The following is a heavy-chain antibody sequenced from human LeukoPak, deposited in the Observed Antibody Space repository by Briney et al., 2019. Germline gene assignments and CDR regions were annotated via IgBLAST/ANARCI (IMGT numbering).Heavy chain of an antibody. J-gene: IGHJ6*03. Sequence: GGSLRLSCEASGFTFSNHAMHWVRQAPGKGPEWVSAISGGGLDTYYADSVKGRFTISRDDSKNTLYLQISSLRVEDTAVYYCTADYPLYYYYMDVWGKGTTVTVSS. CDR1: GFTFSNHA. CDR2: ISGGGLDT. CDR3: TADYPLYYYYMDV. V-gene: IGHV3-23*01. D-gene: IGHD4-11*01.